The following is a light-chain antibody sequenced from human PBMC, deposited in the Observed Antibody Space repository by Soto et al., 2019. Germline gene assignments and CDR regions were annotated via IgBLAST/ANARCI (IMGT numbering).Light chain of an antibody. Sequence: QSALTQPVSVSGSPGQSITISCTGTSSDVGSYNLVSWYQQHPGKAPKLMIYEGSKRPSGVSNRFSGSKSGNTASLTISGLQAEDEADYYCCSYAGSSTFRAVFGGGTQLTVL. CDR2: EGS. CDR3: CSYAGSSTFRAV. J-gene: IGLJ7*01. CDR1: SSDVGSYNL. V-gene: IGLV2-23*01.